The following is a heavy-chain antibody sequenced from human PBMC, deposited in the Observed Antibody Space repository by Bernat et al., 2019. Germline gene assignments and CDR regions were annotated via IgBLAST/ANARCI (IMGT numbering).Heavy chain of an antibody. CDR3: AREGFTMVRGVIIKYYYYGMDV. V-gene: IGHV3-48*03. D-gene: IGHD3-10*01. J-gene: IGHJ6*02. Sequence: EVQLVESGGGLVQPGGSLRLSCAASGFTFSSYEMNWVRQAPGKGLEWVSYISSSGSTIYYAVSVKGRFTISRDNAKNSLYLQMNSLRAEDTAVYYCAREGFTMVRGVIIKYYYYGMDVWGQGTTVTVSS. CDR2: ISSSGSTI. CDR1: GFTFSSYE.